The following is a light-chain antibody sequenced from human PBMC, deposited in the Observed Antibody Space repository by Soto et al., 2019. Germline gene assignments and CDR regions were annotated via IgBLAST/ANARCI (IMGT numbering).Light chain of an antibody. CDR2: DVT. V-gene: IGLV2-11*01. J-gene: IGLJ2*01. CDR3: CSYAGSYTV. Sequence: THPRSVSGSPGQSVTISCTGTSSDVGGYDYVSWYQQHPGKAPKLMINDVTERPSGVPDRFSGSKSGNTASLTISGLQAEDEADYYCCSYAGSYTVFGQGTK. CDR1: SSDVGGYDY.